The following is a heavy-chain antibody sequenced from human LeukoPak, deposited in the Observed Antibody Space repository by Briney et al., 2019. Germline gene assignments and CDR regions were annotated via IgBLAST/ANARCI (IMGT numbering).Heavy chain of an antibody. J-gene: IGHJ4*02. CDR3: ARSGGGYTATILGYFFDY. CDR2: IYSNGST. D-gene: IGHD3-16*01. CDR1: GGSVMSYY. V-gene: IGHV4-59*02. Sequence: SETLSLTRTVSGGSVMSYYWSWIRQPPGKGLEWLGYIYSNGSTNFHPSLKSRLTMSVDTSKNQFSLKLTSVTAADTAVYYCARSGGGYTATILGYFFDYWGQGALVTVSS.